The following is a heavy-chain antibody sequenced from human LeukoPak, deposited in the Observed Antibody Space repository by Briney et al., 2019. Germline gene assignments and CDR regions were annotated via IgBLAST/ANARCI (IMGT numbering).Heavy chain of an antibody. J-gene: IGHJ5*02. V-gene: IGHV4-34*01. CDR1: GGSFSGYY. Sequence: SETLSLTCAVYGGSFSGYYWSWIRQPPGKGLEWIGEINHSESTNYNPSLKSRVTISVDTSKNQFSLKLSSVTAADTAVYYCARGTRHKGYCSSTSCKRNWFDPWGQGTLVTVSS. D-gene: IGHD2-2*01. CDR3: ARGTRHKGYCSSTSCKRNWFDP. CDR2: INHSEST.